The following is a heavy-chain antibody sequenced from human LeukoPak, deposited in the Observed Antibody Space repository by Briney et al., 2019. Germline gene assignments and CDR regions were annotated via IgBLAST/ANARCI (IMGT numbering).Heavy chain of an antibody. Sequence: GASVKVSCKASGYTFTDYYMHWVRQAPGQGLEWMGWINPNSGGTYYAQKFQGRVTMTRDTSISTAYMELSRLASDDTAVFYCVKIVRSGYYSYFDHWGQGTLVTVSS. V-gene: IGHV1-2*02. CDR1: GYTFTDYY. J-gene: IGHJ4*02. D-gene: IGHD3-22*01. CDR3: VKIVRSGYYSYFDH. CDR2: INPNSGGT.